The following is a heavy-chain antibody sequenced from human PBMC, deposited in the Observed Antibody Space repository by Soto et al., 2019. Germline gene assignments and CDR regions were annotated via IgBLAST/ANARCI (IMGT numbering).Heavy chain of an antibody. V-gene: IGHV3-30-3*01. CDR2: ISYDGSNK. J-gene: IGHJ6*02. D-gene: IGHD6-13*01. CDR1: GFTFSSYA. Sequence: QVQLVESGGGVVQPGRSLRLSCAASGFTFSSYAMHWVRQAPGKGLEWVAVISYDGSNKYYADSVKGRFTISRDNSKNTLDLQTNSLRAEDTAVYYCARDRGIAAAGIFGVVLYYYYGMDVWGQGTTVTVSS. CDR3: ARDRGIAAAGIFGVVLYYYYGMDV.